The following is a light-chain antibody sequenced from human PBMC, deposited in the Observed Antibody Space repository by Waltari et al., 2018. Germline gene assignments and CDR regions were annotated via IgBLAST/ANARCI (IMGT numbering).Light chain of an antibody. CDR2: GAS. V-gene: IGKV3-20*01. CDR3: QQYGRSPRT. Sequence: EIVLTQSPDTLSLYPGERATLYCRAGQSVSNNYLAWSQHKPGQAPRLLIYGASTRATGILGRFTGSGSGTEFTLTITRLEAEDFAVYFCQQYGRSPRTFGQGTKLEIK. J-gene: IGKJ2*01. CDR1: QSVSNNY.